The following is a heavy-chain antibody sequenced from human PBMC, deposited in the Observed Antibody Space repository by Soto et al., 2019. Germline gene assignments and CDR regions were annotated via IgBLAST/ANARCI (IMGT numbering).Heavy chain of an antibody. J-gene: IGHJ3*02. Sequence: LRLSCAASGFTFSTYAMTWVRQAPGKGLEWVSLISNSGDGTYYADSVKGRFTISRDNSNSTLTLQMHSLRVEDTAVYFCAKGGYYSLFDIWGQGTVVTVSS. V-gene: IGHV3-23*01. CDR3: AKGGYYSLFDI. CDR1: GFTFSTYA. D-gene: IGHD3-16*01. CDR2: ISNSGDGT.